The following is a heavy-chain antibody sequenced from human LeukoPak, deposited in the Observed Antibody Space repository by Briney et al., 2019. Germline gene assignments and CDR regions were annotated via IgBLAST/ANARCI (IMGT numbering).Heavy chain of an antibody. Sequence: QPGGSLRLSCAASGITFSRYWMHWVRQAPGKGLMWVSRISPDGSTTLYADSVKGRFTISRDNAKNTLHLQMNSLGAEDTAVYYCARAPGTYWGQGTLVTVSS. J-gene: IGHJ4*02. CDR2: ISPDGSTT. D-gene: IGHD1-26*01. CDR3: ARAPGTY. CDR1: GITFSRYW. V-gene: IGHV3-74*03.